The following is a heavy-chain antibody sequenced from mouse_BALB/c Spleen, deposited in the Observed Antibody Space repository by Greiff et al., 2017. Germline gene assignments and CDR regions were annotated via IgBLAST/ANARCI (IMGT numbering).Heavy chain of an antibody. CDR1: GYTFTSYY. Sequence: QVQLQQSGAELVKPGASVKLSCKASGYTFTSYYMYWVKQRPGQGLEWIGEINPSNGGTNFNEKFKSKATLTVDKSSSTAYMQLSSLTSEDSAVYYCTRSPYYRYDSSAMDYWGQGTSVTVSS. J-gene: IGHJ4*01. CDR3: TRSPYYRYDSSAMDY. D-gene: IGHD2-14*01. CDR2: INPSNGGT. V-gene: IGHV1S81*02.